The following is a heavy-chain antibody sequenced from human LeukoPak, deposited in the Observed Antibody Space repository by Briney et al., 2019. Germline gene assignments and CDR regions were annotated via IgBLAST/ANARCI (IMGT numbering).Heavy chain of an antibody. CDR3: ARQYEEILTDPNYIDT. Sequence: PGESLKISCKGSGYSFSNYWIGWVRQMSGKGLEWVGIILPGNSDTRYSPSFQGQVTMSADKSISTAYLPWSSLKAADTAMYYCARQYEEILTDPNYIDTWGQGTLVTVSS. D-gene: IGHD3-9*01. V-gene: IGHV5-51*01. CDR2: ILPGNSDT. CDR1: GYSFSNYW. J-gene: IGHJ5*02.